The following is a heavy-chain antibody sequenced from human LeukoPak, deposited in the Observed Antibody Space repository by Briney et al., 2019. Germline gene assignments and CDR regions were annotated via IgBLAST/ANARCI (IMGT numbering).Heavy chain of an antibody. CDR2: ISSSSSYM. CDR1: GFTFSDYS. V-gene: IGHV3-21*03. Sequence: KPGGSLRLSCAASGFTFSDYSMNWVRQAPGKGLEWVSSISSSSSYMKYADSVKGRFTISRDNSKNTLYLQMNSLRTEDTAVYYCARGAITAPGIQRGNWFDPWGQGTLVTVSS. J-gene: IGHJ5*02. D-gene: IGHD6-13*01. CDR3: ARGAITAPGIQRGNWFDP.